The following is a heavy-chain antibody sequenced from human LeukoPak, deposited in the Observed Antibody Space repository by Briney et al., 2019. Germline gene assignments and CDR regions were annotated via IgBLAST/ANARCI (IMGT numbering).Heavy chain of an antibody. CDR2: MNPNSGNT. V-gene: IGHV1-8*01. CDR3: ARGGKIVVVPARYNWFDP. CDR1: GYTFTSYD. D-gene: IGHD2-2*01. Sequence: ASVKVSCKASGYTFTSYDINWVRQATGQGLEWMGWMNPNSGNTGYAQKFQGRVTMTRNTSISTAYMELSSLRSEGTAVYYCARGGKIVVVPARYNWFDPWGQGTLVTVSS. J-gene: IGHJ5*02.